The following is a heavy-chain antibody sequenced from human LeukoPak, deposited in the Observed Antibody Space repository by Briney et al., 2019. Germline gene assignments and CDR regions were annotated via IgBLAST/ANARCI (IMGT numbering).Heavy chain of an antibody. D-gene: IGHD6-6*01. CDR1: RYTFTSYD. Sequence: ASVKASCKASRYTFTSYDINWVRQATGQGLEWMGWMNPNSGNTGYAQKFQGRVTMTRNTSISTAYMELSSLRSEDTAVYYCARGVGSSSSHWFDPWGQGTLVTVSS. V-gene: IGHV1-8*01. CDR3: ARGVGSSSSHWFDP. CDR2: MNPNSGNT. J-gene: IGHJ5*02.